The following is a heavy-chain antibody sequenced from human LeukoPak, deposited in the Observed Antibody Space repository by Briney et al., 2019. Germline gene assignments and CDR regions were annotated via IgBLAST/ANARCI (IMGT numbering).Heavy chain of an antibody. CDR2: IYSGGST. J-gene: IGHJ6*02. Sequence: GGSLRLTCAASGFTVSSNYMSWVRQAPGKGLEWVSVIYSGGSTYYADSVKGRFTISRDNSKNTLYLQMNSLRAEDTAVYYCARDCAGSCYSYYYYGMDVWGQGATVTVSS. CDR1: GFTVSSNY. D-gene: IGHD2-15*01. CDR3: ARDCAGSCYSYYYYGMDV. V-gene: IGHV3-66*01.